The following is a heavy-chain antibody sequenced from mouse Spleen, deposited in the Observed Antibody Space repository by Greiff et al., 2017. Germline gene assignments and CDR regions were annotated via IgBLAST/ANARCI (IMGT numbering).Heavy chain of an antibody. J-gene: IGHJ4*01. D-gene: IGHD1-1*01. CDR1: GFNIKNTY. Sequence: EVQRVESVAELVRPGASVKLSCTASGFNIKNTYMHWVKQRPEQGLEWIGRIDPANGNTKYAPKFQGKATITADTSSNTAYLQLSSLTSEDTAIYYCARDGVLRSGGAMDYWGQGTSVTVSS. CDR3: ARDGVLRSGGAMDY. V-gene: IGHV14-3*01. CDR2: IDPANGNT.